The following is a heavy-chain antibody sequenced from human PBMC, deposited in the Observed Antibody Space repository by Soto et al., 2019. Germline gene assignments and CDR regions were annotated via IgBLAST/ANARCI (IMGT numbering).Heavy chain of an antibody. D-gene: IGHD2-15*01. CDR2: IYHSGST. Sequence: QLQLQESGSGLVKPSQTLSLTCAVSGGSISSGGYSWSWIRQPPGKGLEWIGYIYHSGSTYYNPSLKRRVTISVDRSKNQFSLKLSSVTAADTAVYYCARDGGYGGSAGYFDLWGRGTLVTVSS. V-gene: IGHV4-30-2*01. CDR3: ARDGGYGGSAGYFDL. CDR1: GGSISSGGYS. J-gene: IGHJ2*01.